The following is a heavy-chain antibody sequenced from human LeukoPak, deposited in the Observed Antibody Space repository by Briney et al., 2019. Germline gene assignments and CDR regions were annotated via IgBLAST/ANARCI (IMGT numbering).Heavy chain of an antibody. Sequence: GGSLRLSCAASGFTFSSYGMHWVRQAPGKGLEWVAFIRYDGSNKYYADSVKGRFTISRDNSKNTLYLQMNSLRAEDTAVYCCAKDPGSVLWFGDHAGSDYWGQGTLVTASS. J-gene: IGHJ4*02. D-gene: IGHD3-10*01. CDR3: AKDPGSVLWFGDHAGSDY. CDR2: IRYDGSNK. V-gene: IGHV3-30*02. CDR1: GFTFSSYG.